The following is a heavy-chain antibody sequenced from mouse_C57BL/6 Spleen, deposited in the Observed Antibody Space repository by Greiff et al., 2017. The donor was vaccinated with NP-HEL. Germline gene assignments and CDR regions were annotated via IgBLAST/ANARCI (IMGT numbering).Heavy chain of an antibody. CDR2: IDPETGGT. CDR1: GYTFTDYE. V-gene: IGHV1-15*01. D-gene: IGHD2-2*01. J-gene: IGHJ2*01. Sequence: VQLQQSGAELVRPGASVTLSCKASGYTFTDYEMHWVKQTPVHGLEWIGAIDPETGGTAYNQKFKGKAILTADKSSSTAYMELRSLTSEDSAVYYCTRRHGYNSPKYFDYWGQGTTLTVSS. CDR3: TRRHGYNSPKYFDY.